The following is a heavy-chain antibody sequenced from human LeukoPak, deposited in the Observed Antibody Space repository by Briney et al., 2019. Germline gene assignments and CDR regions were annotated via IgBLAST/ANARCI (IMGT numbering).Heavy chain of an antibody. CDR1: GFTFSNFW. V-gene: IGHV3-7*04. J-gene: IGHJ4*02. Sequence: GGSLRLSCAASGFTFSNFWMSWVRQAPGKGLEWVANIIQDGSEKYYVDSVEGRFTVSRDNAKRSVYLQMNSLRGEDTAVYYCARDRSGSFDHWGQGTLVAVSS. CDR3: ARDRSGSFDH. CDR2: IIQDGSEK. D-gene: IGHD3-10*01.